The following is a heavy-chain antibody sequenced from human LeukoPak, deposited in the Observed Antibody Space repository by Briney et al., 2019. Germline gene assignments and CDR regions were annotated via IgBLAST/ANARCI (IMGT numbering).Heavy chain of an antibody. CDR1: GFTFSSYA. D-gene: IGHD4-23*01. Sequence: PGRSLRLSCAASGFTFSSYAMSWVRQAPGKGLEWVSAISGSGGSTYYADSVKGRFTISRDNSKNTLYLQMNSLRAEDTAVYYCAKEPIKDYGGNSPYYYYYYGMDVWGQGTTVTVSS. CDR3: AKEPIKDYGGNSPYYYYYYGMDV. CDR2: ISGSGGST. J-gene: IGHJ6*02. V-gene: IGHV3-23*01.